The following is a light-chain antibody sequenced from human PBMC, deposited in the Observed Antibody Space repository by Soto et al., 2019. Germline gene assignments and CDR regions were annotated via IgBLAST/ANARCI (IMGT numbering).Light chain of an antibody. CDR1: SSDVGGYNY. CDR2: EVS. Sequence: QSALTQPASVSGSPGQSITISCTGTSSDVGGYNYVSWYQQHPGKAPKLMIYEVSNRPSGVSSRFSGSKSGNTASLTISGLQAEDEAAYYCSSYTSSSTLVFGGGTKVTVL. J-gene: IGLJ2*01. V-gene: IGLV2-14*01. CDR3: SSYTSSSTLV.